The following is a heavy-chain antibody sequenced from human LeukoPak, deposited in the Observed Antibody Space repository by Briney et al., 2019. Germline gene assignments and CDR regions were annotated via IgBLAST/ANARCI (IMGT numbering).Heavy chain of an antibody. D-gene: IGHD6-13*01. V-gene: IGHV3-23*01. Sequence: PGGSLRLSCAASGFAFSSYAMSWVRQAPGKGLEWVLSISHSDGSTYYADSVKGRFTISRDNSKNTLYLQMNSLRAEDTAVYYCAKALIAAAGASRGMDVWGQGSTVTVSS. J-gene: IGHJ6*02. CDR2: ISHSDGST. CDR3: AKALIAAAGASRGMDV. CDR1: GFAFSSYA.